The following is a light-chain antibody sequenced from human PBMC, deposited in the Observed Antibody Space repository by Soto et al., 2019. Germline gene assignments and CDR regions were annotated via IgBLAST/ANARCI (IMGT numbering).Light chain of an antibody. CDR2: SAY. CDR3: QQRSNI. CDR1: QSVSSSF. J-gene: IGKJ3*01. Sequence: EIVLTQSPGTLSLSPGERATLSCRASQSVSSSFLAWYQQKPGQAPRLIIYSAYSRATGIPDRFSGSGSGTDFTLTISRLEPEDFAVYYCQQRSNIFGPGTKVDIK. V-gene: IGKV3D-20*02.